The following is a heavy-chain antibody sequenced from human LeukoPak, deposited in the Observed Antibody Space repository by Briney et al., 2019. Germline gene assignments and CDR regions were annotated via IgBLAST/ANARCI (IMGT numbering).Heavy chain of an antibody. D-gene: IGHD2-2*01. V-gene: IGHV3-30-3*01. J-gene: IGHJ4*02. CDR2: VSYGRTIK. CDR3: VATSGSSTN. CDR1: GFTFSNYT. Sequence: GGSLRLSCVASGFTFSNYTMHWVRQAPGKGLEWVAVVSYGRTIKSYADSVKSRLTISRDNSQNTLYLQMNSLRAEDTAVYYCVATSGSSTNWGQGTLVTVSS.